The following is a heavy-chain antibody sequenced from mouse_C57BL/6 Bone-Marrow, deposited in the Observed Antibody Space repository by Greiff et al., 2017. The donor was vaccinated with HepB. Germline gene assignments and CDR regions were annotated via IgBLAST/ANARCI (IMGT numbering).Heavy chain of an antibody. CDR3: ACITTVVALYYAMDY. CDR2: ISSGSSTI. Sequence: EVMLVESGGGLVKPGGSLKLSCAASGFTFSDYGMHWVRQAPEKGLEWVAYISSGSSTIYYADTVKGRFTISRDNAKNTLFLQMTILRSEDTAMYYCACITTVVALYYAMDYWGQGTSVTVSS. D-gene: IGHD1-1*01. CDR1: GFTFSDYG. J-gene: IGHJ4*01. V-gene: IGHV5-17*01.